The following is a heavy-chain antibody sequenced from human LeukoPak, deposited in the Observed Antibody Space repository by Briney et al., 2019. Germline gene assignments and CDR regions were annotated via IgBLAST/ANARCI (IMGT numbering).Heavy chain of an antibody. Sequence: SETLSLTCTVSGGSISSRYWTWIRQSPGKGLEWIGYIYYSGSTNYNPSLKSRVTISVDTSENQFSLKLSSVTAADTAVYYCARGGSYVDYWGQGTLVTVSS. D-gene: IGHD1-26*01. CDR2: IYYSGST. CDR3: ARGGSYVDY. CDR1: GGSISSRY. V-gene: IGHV4-59*11. J-gene: IGHJ4*02.